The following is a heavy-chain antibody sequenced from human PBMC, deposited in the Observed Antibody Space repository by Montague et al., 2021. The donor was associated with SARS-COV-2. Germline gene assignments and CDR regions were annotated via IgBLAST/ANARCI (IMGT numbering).Heavy chain of an antibody. CDR1: GGSISSNN. V-gene: IGHV4-59*01. J-gene: IGHJ6*02. CDR2: VYHNYST. Sequence: ETLSLTCTVSGGSISSNNWNWSRQPPGKGLESMGYVYHNYSTKNNPSLNIRGTISIDTAKNQFSLKLSSVSVAATAVYYCARGGDSSADYYNYTMDVWGQGTTVTVSS. CDR3: ARGGDSSADYYNYTMDV. D-gene: IGHD3-22*01.